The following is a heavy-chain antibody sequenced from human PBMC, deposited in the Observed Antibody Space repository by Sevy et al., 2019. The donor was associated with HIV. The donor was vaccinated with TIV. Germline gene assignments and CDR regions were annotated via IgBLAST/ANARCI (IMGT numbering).Heavy chain of an antibody. V-gene: IGHV1-58*01. CDR3: AEEDTTRFGGPWRVFDI. J-gene: IGHJ3*02. CDR1: GFTFSSAA. CDR2: VVVGSGVT. D-gene: IGHD3-16*01. Sequence: ASVKVSCKVSGFTFSSAAVQWVRQARGQGLEWIGWVVVGSGVTDYAQKFQERVTITRDMSTKTVSMDLSSLRFEDTAVYYCAEEDTTRFGGPWRVFDIWGQGTVVTVSS.